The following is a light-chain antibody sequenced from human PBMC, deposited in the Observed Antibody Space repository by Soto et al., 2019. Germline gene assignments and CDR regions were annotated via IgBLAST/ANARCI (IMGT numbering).Light chain of an antibody. CDR2: GAS. J-gene: IGKJ1*01. CDR1: QSVSSN. V-gene: IGKV3-15*01. CDR3: QQYGSSPWT. Sequence: EIVMTQCPASLSVSPGERATLSCRASQSVSSNLAWYQQKPGQAPRLLIYGASTRATGIPARFSGSGSGTDFTLTISSLEPEDFAVYYCQQYGSSPWTFGQGTKVDIK.